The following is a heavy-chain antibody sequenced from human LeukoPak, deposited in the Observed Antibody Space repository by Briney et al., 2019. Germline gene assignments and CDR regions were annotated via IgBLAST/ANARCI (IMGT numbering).Heavy chain of an antibody. CDR1: GFTFGDDA. CDR2: ISGSGGST. CDR3: AKDNWGFYYYYYYMDV. D-gene: IGHD7-27*01. J-gene: IGHJ6*03. V-gene: IGHV3-23*01. Sequence: GRSLRLSCTASGFTFGDDAIGWFHQAPGKGLEWVSAISGSGGSTYYADSVKGRFTISRDDSKNTLYLQMNSLRAEDTAVYYCAKDNWGFYYYYYYMDVWGKGTTVTVSS.